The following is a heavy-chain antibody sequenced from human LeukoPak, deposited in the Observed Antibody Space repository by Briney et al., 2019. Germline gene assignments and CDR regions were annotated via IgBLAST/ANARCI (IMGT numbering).Heavy chain of an antibody. D-gene: IGHD3-10*01. CDR1: GYTFTSYG. CDR3: ARDISISMVRGVSPNFDY. CDR2: ISAYNGNT. J-gene: IGHJ4*02. V-gene: IGHV1-18*01. Sequence: GASVKVSCKASGYTFTSYGISWVRQAAGQGLEWMGWISAYNGNTNYAQKLQGRVTMTTDTSTRTAYMELRSLRSDDTAVYYCARDISISMVRGVSPNFDYWGQGTLVTVSS.